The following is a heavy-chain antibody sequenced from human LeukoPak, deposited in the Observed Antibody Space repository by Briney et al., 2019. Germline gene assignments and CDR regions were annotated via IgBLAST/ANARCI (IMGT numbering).Heavy chain of an antibody. V-gene: IGHV1-18*01. CDR2: ISAYNGNT. Sequence: ASVKVSCKASGYTFTSYGISWVRQAPGQGLEWMGWISAYNGNTNYAQKLQGRVTMTTDTSTSTAYMELRSLRSDDTAVYYCARDPATQIRFLEWLTPNYYYYGMDVWGQGTTVTASS. D-gene: IGHD3-3*01. CDR3: ARDPATQIRFLEWLTPNYYYYGMDV. CDR1: GYTFTSYG. J-gene: IGHJ6*02.